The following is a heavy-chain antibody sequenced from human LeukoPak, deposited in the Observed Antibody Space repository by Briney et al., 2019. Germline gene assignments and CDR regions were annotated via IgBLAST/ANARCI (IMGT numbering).Heavy chain of an antibody. J-gene: IGHJ4*02. D-gene: IGHD6-13*01. CDR2: IYYSGST. CDR1: GGSISSSSYY. Sequence: SETLSLTCTVSGGSISSSSYYWGWIRQPPGKGLEWIGSIYYSGSTYYNPSLKSRVTISVDTSKNQFSLKLSSVTAADTAVYYCARLSSRIAAAAYFDYWGQGTLVTVSS. CDR3: ARLSSRIAAAAYFDY. V-gene: IGHV4-39*07.